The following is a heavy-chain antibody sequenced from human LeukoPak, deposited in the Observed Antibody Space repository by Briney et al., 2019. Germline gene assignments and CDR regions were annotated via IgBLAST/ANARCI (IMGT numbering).Heavy chain of an antibody. CDR1: GFTFSSYA. CDR2: ISGNGGST. J-gene: IGHJ3*02. Sequence: GGSLRLSCAASGFTFSSYAFHWVRQAPGKGLEYVSAISGNGGSTYYASPVKGRFTISRDNSKTTLYLQMGSLRAEDMAVYYCARELYGSGDDAFDIWGQGTMVTVSS. V-gene: IGHV3-64*01. D-gene: IGHD3-10*01. CDR3: ARELYGSGDDAFDI.